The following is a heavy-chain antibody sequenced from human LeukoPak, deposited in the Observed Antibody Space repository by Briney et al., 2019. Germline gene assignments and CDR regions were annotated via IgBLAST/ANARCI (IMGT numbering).Heavy chain of an antibody. CDR3: ARALDGGRYDY. CDR2: ISINGAGK. CDR1: GSTFSSYA. D-gene: IGHD6-19*01. Sequence: PGGPLRLSCAASGSTFSSYAMHWVRQAPGKGLEYVSAISINGAGKYYANSVKGRFTISRDNSKNTLYLQMGSLRAEDMAVYYCARALDGGRYDYWGQGTLVTVSS. J-gene: IGHJ4*02. V-gene: IGHV3-64*01.